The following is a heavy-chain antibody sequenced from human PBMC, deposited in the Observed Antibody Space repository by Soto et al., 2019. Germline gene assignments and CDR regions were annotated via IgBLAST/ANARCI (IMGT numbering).Heavy chain of an antibody. V-gene: IGHV1-69*08. D-gene: IGHD5-12*01. CDR2: IIPILGIA. CDR1: GGTFSSYT. Sequence: QVQLVQSGAEVKKPGSSVKVSCKASGGTFSSYTISWVRQAPGQGLEWMGRIIPILGIANYAQKFQGRVTITADKSTSTAYMELRRLRSEDTAVYYCAREPMRRYCGYDYHFDYWGEGTLVTVSS. CDR3: AREPMRRYCGYDYHFDY. J-gene: IGHJ4*02.